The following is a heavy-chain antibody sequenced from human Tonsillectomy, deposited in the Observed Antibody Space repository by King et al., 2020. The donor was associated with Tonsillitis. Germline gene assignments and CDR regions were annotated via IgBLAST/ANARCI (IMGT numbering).Heavy chain of an antibody. J-gene: IGHJ3*02. V-gene: IGHV4-4*02. CDR2: IYHSGST. CDR3: ARAEDYDFWSGHAFDI. Sequence: QLQESGPGLVKPSGTLSLTCAVSGGSISSSNWWSWVRQPPGKGLEWIGEIYHSGSTNYNPSLKIRVTISVDKSKNQFSLKLSSVTAADTAVYYCARAEDYDFWSGHAFDIWGQGTMVTVSS. CDR1: GGSISSSNW. D-gene: IGHD3-3*01.